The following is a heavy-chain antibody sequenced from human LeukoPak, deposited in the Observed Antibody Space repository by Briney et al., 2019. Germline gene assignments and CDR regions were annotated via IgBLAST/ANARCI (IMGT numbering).Heavy chain of an antibody. V-gene: IGHV4-59*01. Sequence: PSETLSLTCTVSGGSISSYYRSWIRQPPGKGLEWIGYIYYSGSTNYNPSLKSRVTISVDTSKNQFSLKLSSVTAADTAVYYCARAYGGSYGFDYWGQGTLVTVSS. D-gene: IGHD1-26*01. CDR2: IYYSGST. CDR3: ARAYGGSYGFDY. CDR1: GGSISSYY. J-gene: IGHJ4*02.